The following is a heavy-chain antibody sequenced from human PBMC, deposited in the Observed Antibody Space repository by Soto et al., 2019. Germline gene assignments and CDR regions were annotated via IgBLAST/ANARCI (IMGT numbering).Heavy chain of an antibody. CDR1: GFTFDDYT. Sequence: GGSLRLSCAASGFTFDDYTMHWVRQAPGKGLEWVSLISWDGTNKYYADSVKGRFTVSRDNSKNSLYLQMNSLKTGDTASYYCEKEMATIFFDYWGQGTLVTVSS. CDR2: ISWDGTNK. D-gene: IGHD5-12*01. V-gene: IGHV3-43*01. J-gene: IGHJ4*02. CDR3: EKEMATIFFDY.